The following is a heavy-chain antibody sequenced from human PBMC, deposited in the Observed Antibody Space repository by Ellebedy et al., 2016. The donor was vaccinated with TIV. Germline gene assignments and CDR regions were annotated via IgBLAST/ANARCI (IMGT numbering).Heavy chain of an antibody. CDR2: ISSDESRR. D-gene: IGHD6-13*01. V-gene: IGHV3-30*18. CDR1: GFTFRRYG. J-gene: IGHJ4*02. Sequence: GESLKISXAASGFTFRRYGMHWVRQAPGKGLEWVAVISSDESRRSYADSVRDRSTIYRDNSKNTLYVQMNSLRAEDTAVYYCAKPSDPNPGYSASWATYFDYWGQGTLVTVSS. CDR3: AKPSDPNPGYSASWATYFDY.